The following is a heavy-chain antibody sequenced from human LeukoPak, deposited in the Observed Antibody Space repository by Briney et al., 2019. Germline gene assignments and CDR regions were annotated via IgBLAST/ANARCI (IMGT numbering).Heavy chain of an antibody. D-gene: IGHD2-2*01. CDR3: ARDHDIVVVPAADPNWFDP. CDR1: GYTFTSYA. J-gene: IGHJ5*02. CDR2: INAGNGNT. Sequence: WASVTVSCKASGYTFTSYAMHWVRQAPGQRLEWMGWINAGNGNTKYSQKFQGRVTITRDTSASTAYMELSSLRSEDTAVYYCARDHDIVVVPAADPNWFDPWGQGTLVTVSS. V-gene: IGHV1-3*01.